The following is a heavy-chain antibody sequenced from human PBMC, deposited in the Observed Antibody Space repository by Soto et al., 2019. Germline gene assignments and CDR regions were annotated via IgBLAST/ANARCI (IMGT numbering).Heavy chain of an antibody. Sequence: QVQLVQSGAEVKKPGSSVKVSCKASGGTFSSYTISWVRQAPGQGLEWMGRIIPILGIANYAQKIKGRVTITAEKFTSTAYMELSSLRKEVTGVYYCARDLKCELRELSLEKDYYYYVDVWGKVTTVTVAS. CDR2: IIPILGIA. D-gene: IGHD3-16*02. J-gene: IGHJ6*03. V-gene: IGHV1-69*08. CDR3: ARDLKCELRELSLEKDYYYYVDV. CDR1: GGTFSSYT.